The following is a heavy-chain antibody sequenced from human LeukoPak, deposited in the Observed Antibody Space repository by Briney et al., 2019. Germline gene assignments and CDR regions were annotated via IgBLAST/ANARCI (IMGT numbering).Heavy chain of an antibody. J-gene: IGHJ4*02. CDR1: GDSISSYY. V-gene: IGHV4-59*01. D-gene: IGHD3-9*01. CDR2: IYYSGST. Sequence: SETLSLTCTVSGDSISSYYWSWLRQTPGKGLEGVGYIYYSGSTNYNPSLKSRVTISVDTSKNQFSLKLSSVTAADTAVYYCAREAIVTYDILTGYFDYWGQGTLFTVSS. CDR3: AREAIVTYDILTGYFDY.